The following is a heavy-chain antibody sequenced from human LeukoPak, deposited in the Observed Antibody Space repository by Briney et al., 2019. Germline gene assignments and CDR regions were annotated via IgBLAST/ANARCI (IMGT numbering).Heavy chain of an antibody. D-gene: IGHD6-19*01. CDR2: INPNSGGT. J-gene: IGHJ4*02. Sequence: GASVKVSCKASGYTFTGYYMHWVRQAPGQGLEWMGWINPNSGGTNYAQKFQGWVTMTRDTSISTAYMELSRLRSDDTAVYYCARGGGIAVADKDYFDYWGQGTLVTVSS. CDR1: GYTFTGYY. V-gene: IGHV1-2*04. CDR3: ARGGGIAVADKDYFDY.